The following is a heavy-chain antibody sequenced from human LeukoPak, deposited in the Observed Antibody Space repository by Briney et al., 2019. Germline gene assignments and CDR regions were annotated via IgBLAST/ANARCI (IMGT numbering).Heavy chain of an antibody. Sequence: SETLSLTCGVYGGSFSNYDWNWIRQPPGKGLEWIGEINHSGSTNYNPSLKSRVTISVDTSKNQFSLKLSSVTAADTAVYYCARQRDSAFDPWGQGTLVTVSS. CDR3: ARQRDSAFDP. V-gene: IGHV4-34*01. D-gene: IGHD2-21*02. J-gene: IGHJ5*02. CDR2: INHSGST. CDR1: GGSFSNYD.